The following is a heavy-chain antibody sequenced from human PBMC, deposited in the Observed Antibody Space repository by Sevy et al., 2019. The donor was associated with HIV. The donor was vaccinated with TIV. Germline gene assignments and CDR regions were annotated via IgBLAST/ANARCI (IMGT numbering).Heavy chain of an antibody. V-gene: IGHV4-31*03. D-gene: IGHD5-18*01. CDR2: IYYSEST. J-gene: IGHJ4*02. CDR3: ARGNVDTAMVGFPDYFDY. Sequence: SETLSLTCTVSGGSISSGGYYWSWIRQHPGKGLEWIGYIYYSESTYYNPSLKSRVTISVDTSKNQFSLKLSSVTAADTAVYYCARGNVDTAMVGFPDYFDYWGQGTLVTVSS. CDR1: GGSISSGGYY.